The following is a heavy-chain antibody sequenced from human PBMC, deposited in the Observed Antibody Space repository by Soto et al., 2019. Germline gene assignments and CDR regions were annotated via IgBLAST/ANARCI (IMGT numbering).Heavy chain of an antibody. CDR1: GFTFSAYA. CDR3: AKDLFPTSGQRFFFES. CDR2: ILHDETP. V-gene: IGHV3-23*01. Sequence: GGSLRLSCAASGFTFSAYAMTWVRQSPGRGLEWVSTILHDETPFYTDSVKGRFTISRDNVRGTLYLQMNGLRVEDAALYFCAKDLFPTSGQRFFFESWGQGSLVTVSS. J-gene: IGHJ4*02. D-gene: IGHD2-21*01.